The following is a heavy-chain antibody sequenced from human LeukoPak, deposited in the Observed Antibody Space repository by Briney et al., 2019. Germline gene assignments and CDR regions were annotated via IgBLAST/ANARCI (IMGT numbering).Heavy chain of an antibody. Sequence: SETLSLTCAVYDGSFSGYYWSWVRQPPGKGLEWIGEITHSGNTNYNPSLKSRVTLSVDTSKNQFSLRLSSVTAADTAVYYCATDGYFEVWGRGTLVTVSS. CDR2: ITHSGNT. CDR1: DGSFSGYY. V-gene: IGHV4-34*01. CDR3: ATDGYFEV. J-gene: IGHJ2*01.